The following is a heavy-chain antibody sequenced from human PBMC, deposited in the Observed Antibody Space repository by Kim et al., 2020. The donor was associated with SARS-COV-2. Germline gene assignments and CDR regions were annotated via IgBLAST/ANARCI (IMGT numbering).Heavy chain of an antibody. CDR1: GFTFSNAW. CDR2: IKSKTDGGTT. CDR3: TTDHTMIVVVIARPLVDY. Sequence: GGSLRLSCAASGFTFSNAWMSWVRQAPGKGLEWVGRIKSKTDGGTTDYAAPVKGRFTISRDDSKNTLYLQMNSLKTEDTAVYYCTTDHTMIVVVIARPLVDYWGQGTLVTVSS. V-gene: IGHV3-15*01. J-gene: IGHJ4*02. D-gene: IGHD3-22*01.